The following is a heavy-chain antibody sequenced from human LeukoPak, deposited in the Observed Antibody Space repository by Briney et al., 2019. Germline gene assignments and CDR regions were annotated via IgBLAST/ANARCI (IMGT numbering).Heavy chain of an antibody. J-gene: IGHJ4*02. CDR3: ARRYSGYDYGGFDY. CDR2: ISSSSSTI. V-gene: IGHV3-48*01. Sequence: GGSLRLSCAASGFTFSSYSMNWVRQAPGKGLEWVSYISSSSSTIYYADSVKGRFTISRDNAKNSLYLQMNSLRAEDTAVYYCARRYSGYDYGGFDYWGQGTLVTVSS. D-gene: IGHD5-12*01. CDR1: GFTFSSYS.